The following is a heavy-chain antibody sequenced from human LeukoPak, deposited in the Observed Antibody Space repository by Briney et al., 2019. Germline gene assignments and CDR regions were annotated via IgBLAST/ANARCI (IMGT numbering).Heavy chain of an antibody. Sequence: ASETLSLTCAVYGGSFSGYYWSWIRQPPGKGLEWIGEINHSGSTNYNPSLKSRVTISVDTSKNQFSLKLSSVTAADTAVYYCARGLPYYDYVWGSYRRTWFDPWGQGTLVTVSS. J-gene: IGHJ5*02. CDR3: ARGLPYYDYVWGSYRRTWFDP. D-gene: IGHD3-16*02. CDR2: INHSGST. V-gene: IGHV4-34*01. CDR1: GGSFSGYY.